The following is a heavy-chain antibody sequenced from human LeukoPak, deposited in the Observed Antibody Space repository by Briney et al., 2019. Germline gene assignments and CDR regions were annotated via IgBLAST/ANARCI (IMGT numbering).Heavy chain of an antibody. CDR3: AKDYRMITFGGVIDY. J-gene: IGHJ4*02. V-gene: IGHV3-23*01. CDR1: GFTLSSYA. Sequence: GGSLRLSCAASGFTLSSYAMSWVRQAPGKGVEWVSAISGSGGSTYYADSVKGRFTISRDNSKNTLYLQMNSLRAEDTAVYYCAKDYRMITFGGVIDYWGQGTLVTVSS. D-gene: IGHD3-16*01. CDR2: ISGSGGST.